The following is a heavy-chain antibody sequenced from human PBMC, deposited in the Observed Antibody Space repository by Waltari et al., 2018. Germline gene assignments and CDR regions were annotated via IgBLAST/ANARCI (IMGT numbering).Heavy chain of an antibody. V-gene: IGHV4-59*01. CDR1: GCSISSYY. J-gene: IGHJ5*02. D-gene: IGHD2-2*02. CDR3: ARINIVVVPAAIVRWFDP. Sequence: QVQLQESGPGLVKPSETLSLTCPVPGCSISSYYWSWIRQPPGKGLEWIGYIYYSGSTNYNPSLKSRVTISVDTSKNQFSLKLSSVTAADTAVYYCARINIVVVPAAIVRWFDPWGQGTLVTVSS. CDR2: IYYSGST.